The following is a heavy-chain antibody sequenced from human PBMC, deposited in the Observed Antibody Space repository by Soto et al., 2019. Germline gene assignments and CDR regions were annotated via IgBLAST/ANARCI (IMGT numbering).Heavy chain of an antibody. J-gene: IGHJ4*02. CDR1: GGCLSGYY. Sequence: ETLSLTCAVYGGCLSGYYWSWIRQPPGKGLEWIGEINHSGSTNYNPSLKSRVTISVDTSKNQFSLKLSSVTAADTAVYYCARGVHHNVIVVVPAAIGTQLYYFDYWGQGTLVTVSS. V-gene: IGHV4-34*01. CDR2: INHSGST. D-gene: IGHD2-2*01. CDR3: ARGVHHNVIVVVPAAIGTQLYYFDY.